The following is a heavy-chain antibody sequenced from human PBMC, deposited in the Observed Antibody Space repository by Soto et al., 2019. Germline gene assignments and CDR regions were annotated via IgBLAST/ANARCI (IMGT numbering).Heavy chain of an antibody. CDR2: IYPGDSDT. D-gene: IGHD3-3*01. J-gene: IGHJ5*02. V-gene: IGHV5-51*01. Sequence: PGESLKISCKGSGYSFASYWIGWVRQMPGKGLEWMGIIYPGDSDTRYSPSFQGQVTISADKSISTAYLQWSSLKASDTAMYYCARRYYDFWSGYYTVRDWFAPWGQGTLVTVSS. CDR3: ARRYYDFWSGYYTVRDWFAP. CDR1: GYSFASYW.